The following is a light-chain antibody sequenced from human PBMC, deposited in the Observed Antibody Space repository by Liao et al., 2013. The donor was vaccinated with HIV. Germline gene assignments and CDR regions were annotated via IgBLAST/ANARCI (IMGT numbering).Light chain of an antibody. Sequence: SNVLTQPPSVSVAPGKTARIPCGGNDIGSKSVHWYQQRPGQAPLLVISYDSDRPSGIPQRFSGSNSGNTATLTLSRVEAGDEADYYCQVWDSSSDHWVFGGGTKLTVL. CDR3: QVWDSSSDHWV. CDR2: YDS. CDR1: DIGSKS. J-gene: IGLJ3*02. V-gene: IGLV3-21*01.